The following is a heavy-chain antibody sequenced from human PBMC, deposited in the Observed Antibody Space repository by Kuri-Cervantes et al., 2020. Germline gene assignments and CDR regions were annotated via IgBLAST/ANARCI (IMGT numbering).Heavy chain of an antibody. CDR1: GGSFSGYY. V-gene: IGHV4-34*01. Sequence: SETLSLTCAVYGGSFSGYYWSWIRQPPGKGLEWIGSIYYSGSTYYNPSLKSRVTISVDTSKNQFSLKLSSVTAADTAVYYCARETTGLADYWGQGTLVTVSS. CDR3: ARETTGLADY. CDR2: IYYSGST. J-gene: IGHJ4*02. D-gene: IGHD1-14*01.